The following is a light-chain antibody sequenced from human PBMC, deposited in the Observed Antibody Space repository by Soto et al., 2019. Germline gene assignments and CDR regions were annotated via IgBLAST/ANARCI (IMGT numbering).Light chain of an antibody. CDR3: QQYGGSPLVT. V-gene: IGKV3-20*01. J-gene: IGKJ2*01. Sequence: EIVLTQSPGTLSLSPGERATLSCRASQSVSSSSLAWYQQKPGQAPRLLVYGASSRATGIPDRFSGSGSGTDVTLTISRLEPEDFAVYSCQQYGGSPLVTFGQGTKLEIK. CDR1: QSVSSSS. CDR2: GAS.